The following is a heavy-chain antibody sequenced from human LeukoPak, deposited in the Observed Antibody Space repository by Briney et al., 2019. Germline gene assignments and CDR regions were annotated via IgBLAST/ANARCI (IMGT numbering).Heavy chain of an antibody. CDR2: IIPIFGTA. J-gene: IGHJ3*02. V-gene: IGHV1-69*13. D-gene: IGHD1-14*01. CDR1: GGTFSSYA. Sequence: GASVKVSCKASGGTFSSYAISWARQAPGQGLEWMGGIIPIFGTANYAQKFQGRVTITADESTSTAYMELSSLRSEDTAVYYCASGTGTHAFDIWGQGTMVTVSS. CDR3: ASGTGTHAFDI.